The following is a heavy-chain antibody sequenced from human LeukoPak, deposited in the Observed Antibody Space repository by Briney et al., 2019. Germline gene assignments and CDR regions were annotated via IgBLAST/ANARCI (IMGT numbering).Heavy chain of an antibody. D-gene: IGHD6-19*01. Sequence: PGGSLRLSCAASGFTFSSYGMHWVRQAPGRGLEWVAVIWYDGSNKYYADSVKGRFTISRDNSKNTLYLQMNSLRAEDTAVYYCARRAGYYYYYGMDVWGQGTTVTVSS. CDR3: ARRAGYYYYYGMDV. V-gene: IGHV3-33*01. J-gene: IGHJ6*02. CDR1: GFTFSSYG. CDR2: IWYDGSNK.